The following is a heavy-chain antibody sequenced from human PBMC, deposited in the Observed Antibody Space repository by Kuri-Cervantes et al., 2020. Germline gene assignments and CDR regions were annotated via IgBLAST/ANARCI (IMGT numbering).Heavy chain of an antibody. D-gene: IGHD1-7*01. Sequence: GGSLRLSCAASGFTVSSNYMSWVRQAPGKGLEWVSVIYSGGSTYYADSVKGRFTISRDNSKNTLYLQMNSLRAEDTAVYYCARASLENWNYGDYYYYYGMDVWGQGTTVTVSS. CDR1: GFTVSSNY. CDR3: ARASLENWNYGDYYYYYGMDV. V-gene: IGHV3-66*01. J-gene: IGHJ6*02. CDR2: IYSGGST.